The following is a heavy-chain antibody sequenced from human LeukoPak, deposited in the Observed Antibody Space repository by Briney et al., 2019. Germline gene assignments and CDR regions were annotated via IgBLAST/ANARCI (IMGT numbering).Heavy chain of an antibody. CDR3: ARHLNVGIKGFGESMGFDWFDP. V-gene: IGHV4-61*02. D-gene: IGHD3-10*01. Sequence: PSETLSLTCTVSGGSISSGSYYWSWIRQPAGKGLEWIGRIYTSGSTNYNPSLKSRVTISVDTSKNQFSLKLSSVTAADTAVYYCARHLNVGIKGFGESMGFDWFDPWGQGTLVTVSS. CDR2: IYTSGST. CDR1: GGSISSGSYY. J-gene: IGHJ5*02.